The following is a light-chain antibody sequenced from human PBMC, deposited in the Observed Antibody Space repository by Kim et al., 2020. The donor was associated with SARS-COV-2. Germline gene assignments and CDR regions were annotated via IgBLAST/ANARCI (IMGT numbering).Light chain of an antibody. CDR1: QSVKNN. V-gene: IGKV3-15*01. CDR2: GAA. Sequence: IVMTHSPATLSVSPGERVTLSCRASQSVKNNFAWYQQRPGQAPRLLIYGAATRATDISARFSGSGSGTEFTLTIRSLQSEDLAVYYCQQYNDWPLLTFGGGTKVDIK. CDR3: QQYNDWPLLT. J-gene: IGKJ4*01.